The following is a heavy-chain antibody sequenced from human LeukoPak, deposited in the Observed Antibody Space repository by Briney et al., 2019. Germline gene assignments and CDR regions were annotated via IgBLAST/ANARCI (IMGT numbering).Heavy chain of an antibody. J-gene: IGHJ4*02. CDR3: AKESRKGSYRPYYFDY. V-gene: IGHV3-23*01. CDR1: GFTFSSYA. CDR2: ISCSGGST. Sequence: GGSLRLSCAASGFTFSSYAMSWVRQAPGKGLDWVSAISCSGGSTYYADSVKGRFTISRDNSKNTLYLRMNSLRAEDTAVYYCAKESRKGSYRPYYFDYWGQGTLVTVSS. D-gene: IGHD1-26*01.